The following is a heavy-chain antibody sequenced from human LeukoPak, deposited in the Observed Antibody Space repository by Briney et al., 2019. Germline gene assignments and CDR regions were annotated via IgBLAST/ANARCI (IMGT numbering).Heavy chain of an antibody. Sequence: PSQTLSLTCTVSGDSISSGSYYWSWIRQPAGKGLEWIGRIHTSGRTNYNSSLKSRVTISADTSKNQFSLKLSSVTAADTAVYYCARGVTYYYDSSGYLYWGQGTLVTVSS. CDR1: GDSISSGSYY. D-gene: IGHD3-22*01. CDR3: ARGVTYYYDSSGYLY. J-gene: IGHJ4*02. V-gene: IGHV4-61*02. CDR2: IHTSGRT.